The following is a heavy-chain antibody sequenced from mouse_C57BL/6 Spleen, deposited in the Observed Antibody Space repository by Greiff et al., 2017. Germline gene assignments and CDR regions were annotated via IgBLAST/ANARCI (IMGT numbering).Heavy chain of an antibody. D-gene: IGHD1-2*01. V-gene: IGHV1-52*01. J-gene: IGHJ2*01. CDR3: AREEAYYGPCGY. Sequence: QVHVKQPGAELVRPGSSVKLSCKASGYTFTSYWMHWVKQRPIQGLEWIGNIDPSDSETHYNQKFKDKATLTVDKSSSTAYMQLSSLTSEDSAVYYCAREEAYYGPCGYWGQGTTLTVSS. CDR1: GYTFTSYW. CDR2: IDPSDSET.